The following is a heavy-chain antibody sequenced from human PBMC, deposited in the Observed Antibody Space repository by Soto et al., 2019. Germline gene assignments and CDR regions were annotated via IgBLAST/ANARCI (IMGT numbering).Heavy chain of an antibody. D-gene: IGHD1-26*01. CDR1: GFTFSSYA. V-gene: IGHV3-23*01. J-gene: IGHJ5*02. CDR2: ISGSGFKK. CDR3: AKNQGVELVPLATVDWFDP. Sequence: QAGGSLRLSCAASGFTFSSYAMSWVRQAPGEGLEWISSISGSGFKKYYADSVKGRFTISRDNSKSTVYLELNNLSAEDTAVYHCAKNQGVELVPLATVDWFDPWGQGSVVTVSS.